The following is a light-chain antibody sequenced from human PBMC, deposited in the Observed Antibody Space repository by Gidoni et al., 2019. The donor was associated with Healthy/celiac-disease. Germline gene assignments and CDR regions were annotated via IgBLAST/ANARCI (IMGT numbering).Light chain of an antibody. Sequence: DIQLPQSPSTLSASVGDRVTITCRASQSISSWLACYQQKPVKDPKLLIYKASSLESGVPSRFSDSGSGTEFTLTISSLQPDDFATYYCQQYKSYSWTFGQGTKVEIK. V-gene: IGKV1-5*03. J-gene: IGKJ1*01. CDR3: QQYKSYSWT. CDR1: QSISSW. CDR2: KAS.